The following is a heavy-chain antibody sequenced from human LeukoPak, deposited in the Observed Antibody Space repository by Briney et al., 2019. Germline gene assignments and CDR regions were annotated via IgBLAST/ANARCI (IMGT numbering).Heavy chain of an antibody. CDR2: ISGSGGST. D-gene: IGHD1-26*01. CDR1: GFTFSSYA. J-gene: IGHJ4*02. CDR3: AKAPGIRGGATFYFDY. Sequence: GGSLRLSCAASGFTFSSYAMSWARQAPGKGLEWVSAISGSGGSTYYADSVKGRFTISRDNSKNTLYLQMNSLRAEDTAVYYCAKAPGIRGGATFYFDYWGQGTLVTVSS. V-gene: IGHV3-23*01.